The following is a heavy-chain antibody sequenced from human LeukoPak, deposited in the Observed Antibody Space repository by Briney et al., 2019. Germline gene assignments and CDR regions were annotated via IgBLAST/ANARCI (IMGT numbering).Heavy chain of an antibody. CDR3: AKVYKSVAYFDS. D-gene: IGHD1-14*01. V-gene: IGHV3-11*05. J-gene: IGHJ4*02. Sequence: GGSLRLSCAASGFTSSDYYMSWIRQAPGEGVGWVSYISSSSSYPNYAAPVKGRFTISRDNAKNSLYLQMNSLPAEATAVYYCAKVYKSVAYFDSWGQGTLVTVSS. CDR1: GFTSSDYY. CDR2: ISSSSSYP.